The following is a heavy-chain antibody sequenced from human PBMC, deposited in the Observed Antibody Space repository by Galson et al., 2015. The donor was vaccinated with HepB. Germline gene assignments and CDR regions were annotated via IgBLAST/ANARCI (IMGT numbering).Heavy chain of an antibody. Sequence: TLSLTCAVSGYSISSGHYWGWIRQPPGKGLEWIGSIYHSGSTYYNPSLKSRVTISVDTSKNQFSLKLSSVTAADTAVYYCARGVQGYSYGVYFDYWGQGTLVTVSS. CDR2: IYHSGST. CDR3: ARGVQGYSYGVYFDY. D-gene: IGHD5-18*01. J-gene: IGHJ4*02. V-gene: IGHV4-38-2*01. CDR1: GYSISSGHY.